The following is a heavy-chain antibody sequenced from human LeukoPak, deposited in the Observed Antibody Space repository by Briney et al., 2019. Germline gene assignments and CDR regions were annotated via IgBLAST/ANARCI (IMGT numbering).Heavy chain of an antibody. CDR1: GFTFSSYW. D-gene: IGHD4-11*01. V-gene: IGHV3-74*01. J-gene: IGHJ4*02. CDR3: ARATTVTTFFDY. CDR2: INSDGSST. Sequence: GGSLRLSCAASGFTFSSYWMHWVRQAPGKGLVRVSRINSDGSSTSYADSVKGRFTISRDNAKNTRYLQMNSLRAEDTAVYYCARATTVTTFFDYWGQGTLVTVSS.